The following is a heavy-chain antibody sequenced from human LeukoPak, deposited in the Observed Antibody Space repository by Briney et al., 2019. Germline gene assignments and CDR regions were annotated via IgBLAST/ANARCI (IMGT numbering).Heavy chain of an antibody. D-gene: IGHD1-26*01. Sequence: SETLSLTCTVSGGSISTYYWSWIRKPPGKGLEWIGYIYYSGSTNCNPSLKSRVTISVDTSKNQFSLNLSSVTAADTAVYYCARGTNVGLYFDYWGQGTLVTVSS. V-gene: IGHV4-59*01. CDR3: ARGTNVGLYFDY. CDR1: GGSISTYY. CDR2: IYYSGST. J-gene: IGHJ4*02.